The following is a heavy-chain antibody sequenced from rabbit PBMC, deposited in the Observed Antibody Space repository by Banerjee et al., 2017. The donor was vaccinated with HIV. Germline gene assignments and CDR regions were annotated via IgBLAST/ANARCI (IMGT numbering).Heavy chain of an antibody. J-gene: IGHJ4*01. CDR3: ARGAVYGNYGYDL. D-gene: IGHD6-1*01. CDR2: IYTGDGST. Sequence: QQQLEESGGGLVKPGASLTLTCTASGFTISSSYWICWVRQAPGKGLEWIACIYTGDGSTYYASWAKGRFTISKTSSTTVTLQMTSLTAADTATYFCARGAVYGNYGYDLWGPGTLVTVS. V-gene: IGHV1S45*01. CDR1: GFTISSSYW.